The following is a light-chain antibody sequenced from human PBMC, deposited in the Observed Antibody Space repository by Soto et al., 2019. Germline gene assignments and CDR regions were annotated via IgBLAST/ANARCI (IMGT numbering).Light chain of an antibody. V-gene: IGLV2-14*01. CDR2: EVS. Sequence: QSALTQPASVSGSPGQSITISCTGTSSDVGGYNYVSWYQQHPGKAPKLMIYEVSNRPSGVSNRFSVSKSGNTASLPISGLQAEDEADYYCSSYTSSSTRVFGGGTKLTGL. CDR3: SSYTSSSTRV. CDR1: SSDVGGYNY. J-gene: IGLJ3*02.